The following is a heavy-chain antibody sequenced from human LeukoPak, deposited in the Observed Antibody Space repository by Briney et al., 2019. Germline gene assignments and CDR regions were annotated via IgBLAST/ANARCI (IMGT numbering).Heavy chain of an antibody. J-gene: IGHJ5*02. CDR3: ARLLECTSTSCYEGWFDP. D-gene: IGHD2-2*01. Sequence: GGSLRLSCAASGFTFSSYAMSWVRQAPGKGLEWVSAISGSGGSTYYADSVKGRFTISRDNSKNTLYLQMNSLRAEDTAVYYCARLLECTSTSCYEGWFDPWGQGTLVTVSS. CDR1: GFTFSSYA. V-gene: IGHV3-23*01. CDR2: ISGSGGST.